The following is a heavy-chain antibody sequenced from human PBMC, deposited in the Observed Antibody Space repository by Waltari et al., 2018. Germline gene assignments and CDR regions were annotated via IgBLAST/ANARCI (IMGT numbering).Heavy chain of an antibody. CDR2: INHEGIT. Sequence: QVQLQQWGAGLLEPSETLSLTCAVYGGSFTDYYFPWIRQPPGKGLEWIGEINHEGITNYNPSLKSRVTISVDKSNNQFSLKLTSLTAADTAVYYCARPGDLGGTSFHYWGQGTLVTVSS. CDR1: GGSFTDYY. V-gene: IGHV4-34*01. J-gene: IGHJ4*02. CDR3: ARPGDLGGTSFHY. D-gene: IGHD1-26*01.